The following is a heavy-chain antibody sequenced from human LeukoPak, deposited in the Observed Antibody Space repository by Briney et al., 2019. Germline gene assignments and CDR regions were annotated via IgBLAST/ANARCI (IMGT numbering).Heavy chain of an antibody. CDR3: ARDWFVAAAGHYYYYMDV. CDR1: GGSISSYY. CDR2: IYYSGST. V-gene: IGHV4-59*01. Sequence: SETLSLTCTVSGGSISSYYWSWIRQPPAKGLEWIGYIYYSGSTNYNPSLKSRATISVDTSKNQFSLKLSSVTAADTAVYYCARDWFVAAAGHYYYYMDVWGKGTTVTVSS. D-gene: IGHD6-13*01. J-gene: IGHJ6*03.